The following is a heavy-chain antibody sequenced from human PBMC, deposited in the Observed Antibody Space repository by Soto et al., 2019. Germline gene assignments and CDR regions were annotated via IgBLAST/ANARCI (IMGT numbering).Heavy chain of an antibody. J-gene: IGHJ3*02. D-gene: IGHD3-16*01. CDR1: GFSLSNARMG. CDR3: ARSLMITFGGVVTYAAFDI. CDR2: IFSNDEK. Sequence: SSPTLVNPTETLTLTCTVSGFSLSNARMGVSWIRQPPGKALEWLAHIFSNDEKSYSTFLKSRLTISKDTSKSQVVLTMTNMDPVDTATYYCARSLMITFGGVVTYAAFDIWGQGTMVTVSS. V-gene: IGHV2-26*01.